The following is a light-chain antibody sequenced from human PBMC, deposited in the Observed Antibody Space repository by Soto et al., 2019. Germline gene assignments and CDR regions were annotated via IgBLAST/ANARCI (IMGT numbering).Light chain of an antibody. J-gene: IGKJ2*01. CDR2: GAS. Sequence: EIVLTQSPGTLSLSPGERATLSCRASQSVSSSYLAWYQQKPGQAPRLLIYGASSRATGIPDRFSGSGSGTDFTLTISRLEPEDFVVYYGQEYGRFYPVYTFG. CDR3: QEYGRFYPVYT. V-gene: IGKV3-20*01. CDR1: QSVSSSY.